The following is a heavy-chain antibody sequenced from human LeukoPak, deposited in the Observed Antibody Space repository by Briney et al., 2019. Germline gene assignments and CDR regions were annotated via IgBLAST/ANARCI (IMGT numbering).Heavy chain of an antibody. CDR3: TTERGSASWYEYYFDN. D-gene: IGHD6-13*01. Sequence: GGSLRLSCAASGFTFSNAWTSWVRQAPGKGLEWVGRSKSKIDGGATDYAEPVKGRFTISRDDSRATLYLQMSSLKAEDTAVYYCTTERGSASWYEYYFDNWGQGTLVTVAS. V-gene: IGHV3-15*01. J-gene: IGHJ4*02. CDR1: GFTFSNAW. CDR2: SKSKIDGGAT.